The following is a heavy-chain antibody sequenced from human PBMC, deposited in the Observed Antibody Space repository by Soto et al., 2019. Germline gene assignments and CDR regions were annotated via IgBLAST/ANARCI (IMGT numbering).Heavy chain of an antibody. CDR2: VSPSGSS. Sequence: EVELLESGGGLAQPGGSLRLSCAASGFTFSSYALSWVRQAPGKGLEWVSSVSPSGSSYYADSVKDRFTISRDNSKNTLYLQMNSLKAEDSALYYCARSGSYSWLPYWGQGTLVTVSS. V-gene: IGHV3-23*01. CDR3: ARSGSYSWLPY. CDR1: GFTFSSYA. J-gene: IGHJ4*02. D-gene: IGHD1-26*01.